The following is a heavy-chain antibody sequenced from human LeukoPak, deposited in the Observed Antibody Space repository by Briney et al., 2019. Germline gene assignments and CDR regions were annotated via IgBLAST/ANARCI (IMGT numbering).Heavy chain of an antibody. CDR3: TRGATHGSGSYYYYYGMDV. CDR1: GFTFSNYN. J-gene: IGHJ6*04. CDR2: IGTPGDA. V-gene: IGHV3-13*01. Sequence: GGSLRLSCAASGFTFSNYNMHWVRQGTGKGLEWVSAIGTPGDAYYLGSVKGRFTISRENAKNSLYLQMNRLKAGDTAVYYCTRGATHGSGSYYYYYGMDVWGKGTTVTVSS. D-gene: IGHD3-10*01.